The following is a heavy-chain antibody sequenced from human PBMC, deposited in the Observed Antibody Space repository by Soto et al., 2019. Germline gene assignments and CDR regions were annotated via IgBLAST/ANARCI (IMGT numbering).Heavy chain of an antibody. Sequence: SETLSLTCTVSGYSISSGSYRAWIRQPPGKGPEWIASIYHGGTTFYNPSLKSRITIPVDTSNNQFSLKLTSVTAADTAVYYCARVHVMVVAGSTFDYWGHGTLVTVSS. V-gene: IGHV4-38-2*02. D-gene: IGHD6-19*01. J-gene: IGHJ4*01. CDR1: GYSISSGSY. CDR2: IYHGGTT. CDR3: ARVHVMVVAGSTFDY.